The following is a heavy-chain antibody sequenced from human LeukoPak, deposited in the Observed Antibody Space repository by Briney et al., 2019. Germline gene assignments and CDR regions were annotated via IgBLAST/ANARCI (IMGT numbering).Heavy chain of an antibody. J-gene: IGHJ5*02. Sequence: SETLSLTCAVYGGSFSGYYWSWIRQPPGKGLEWIGEINHSGSTNYNPSLKSRVTISVDTSKNQFSLKLSSVTAADTAVYCCASDIVQPYSSSSGWFDPWGQGTLVTVSS. V-gene: IGHV4-34*01. D-gene: IGHD6-13*01. CDR1: GGSFSGYY. CDR3: ASDIVQPYSSSSGWFDP. CDR2: INHSGST.